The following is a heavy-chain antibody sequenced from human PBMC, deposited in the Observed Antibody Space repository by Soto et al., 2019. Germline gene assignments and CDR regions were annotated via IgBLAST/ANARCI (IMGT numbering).Heavy chain of an antibody. D-gene: IGHD6-6*01. J-gene: IGHJ6*02. CDR3: ARHGHSTSMGYYYARDV. CDR1: GYSFTNYW. CDR2: IDPIDSYT. Sequence: GESLKISCQASGYSFTNYWITWLRQMPVKGLEWMGNIDPIDSYTNYSPSFQGRVSISADKSTGTTYLQWRSLEASDTATYYCARHGHSTSMGYYYARDVRDQGTTVTVSS. V-gene: IGHV5-10-1*01.